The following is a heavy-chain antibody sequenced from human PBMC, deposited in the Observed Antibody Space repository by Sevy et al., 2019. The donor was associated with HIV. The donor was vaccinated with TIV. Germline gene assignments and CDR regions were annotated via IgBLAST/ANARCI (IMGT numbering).Heavy chain of an antibody. CDR2: INEDGSEK. J-gene: IGHJ6*02. Sequence: GGSLRLSCAASGFTFSTYWMSWFRQAPGKGLEWVANINEDGSEKFYVDSVKGRFTMSRDNAKNSLYLQMNSLRAEDAAVYYCARDNATVSRRGLRYYYYGTDVWGQRTTVTVSS. D-gene: IGHD2-2*01. CDR3: ARDNATVSRRGLRYYYYGTDV. CDR1: GFTFSTYW. V-gene: IGHV3-7*01.